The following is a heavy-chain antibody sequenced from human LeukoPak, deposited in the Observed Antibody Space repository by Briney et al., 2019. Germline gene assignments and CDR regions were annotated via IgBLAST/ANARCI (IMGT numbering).Heavy chain of an antibody. V-gene: IGHV4-39*01. Sequence: SETLSLTCTVSGGSISSSSYYWGWIRQPPGKGLEWIGSIYYSGSTYYNPSLKSRVTISVDTSKNQFSLKLSSATAADTAVYYCAKSVGWSLRSLGHYYYMDVWGKGTTVTISS. D-gene: IGHD6-19*01. CDR2: IYYSGST. CDR1: GGSISSSSYY. J-gene: IGHJ6*03. CDR3: AKSVGWSLRSLGHYYYMDV.